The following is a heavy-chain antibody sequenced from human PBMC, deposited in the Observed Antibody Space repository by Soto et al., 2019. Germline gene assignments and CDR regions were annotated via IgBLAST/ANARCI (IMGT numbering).Heavy chain of an antibody. D-gene: IGHD3-9*01. CDR2: ISAYNGNT. V-gene: IGHV1-18*01. CDR3: ARDLGYYDILTGYYTPRYFQH. Sequence: QVQLVQSGAEVKKPGASVKVSCKASGYTFTSYGISWVRQAPGQGLEWMGWISAYNGNTNYAQKLQGRVTMTTDTSTGKGYMELRSLRSDDTAVYYCARDLGYYDILTGYYTPRYFQHWGQGTLVTVSS. CDR1: GYTFTSYG. J-gene: IGHJ1*01.